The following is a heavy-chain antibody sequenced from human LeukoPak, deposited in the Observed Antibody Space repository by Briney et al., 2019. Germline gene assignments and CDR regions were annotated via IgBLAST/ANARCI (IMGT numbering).Heavy chain of an antibody. Sequence: PGGSLRLSCAASGFTFDDYAMHWVRQAPGKGLEWVSGISWNSGSIGYADSVKGRFTISRDNAKNSLYLQMNSLRAEDTALYYCAKDTSLYYDSSGYSHFDYWGQGTLVTVSS. CDR1: GFTFDDYA. J-gene: IGHJ4*02. D-gene: IGHD3-22*01. V-gene: IGHV3-9*01. CDR2: ISWNSGSI. CDR3: AKDTSLYYDSSGYSHFDY.